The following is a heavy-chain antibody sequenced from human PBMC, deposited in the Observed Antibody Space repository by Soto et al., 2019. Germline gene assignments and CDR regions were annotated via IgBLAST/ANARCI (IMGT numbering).Heavy chain of an antibody. D-gene: IGHD2-15*01. CDR2: INPNSGGT. J-gene: IGHJ6*02. CDR1: GYTYTGYY. Sequence: GASVEASCKASGYTYTGYYMQWVRPEHEQGLEWMGWINPNSGGTNYAQKFQGWVTMTRDTSISTAYMELSRLRSDDTAVYYCARGMGVGYCSGGSCYSGGMDVWGQGTTVTVSS. CDR3: ARGMGVGYCSGGSCYSGGMDV. V-gene: IGHV1-2*04.